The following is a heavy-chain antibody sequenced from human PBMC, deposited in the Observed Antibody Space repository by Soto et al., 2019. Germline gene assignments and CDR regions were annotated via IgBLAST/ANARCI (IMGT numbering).Heavy chain of an antibody. V-gene: IGHV3-21*01. J-gene: IGHJ4*02. CDR2: ISSSSSYI. Sequence: GGSLRLSCAASGFTFSSYSMNWVRQAPGKGLEWVSSISSSSSYIYYADSVKGRFTISRDNAKNSLYLQMNSLRAEDTAVYYCAKGDSSSSGHDYWGQGTLVTVSS. CDR3: AKGDSSSSGHDY. D-gene: IGHD6-6*01. CDR1: GFTFSSYS.